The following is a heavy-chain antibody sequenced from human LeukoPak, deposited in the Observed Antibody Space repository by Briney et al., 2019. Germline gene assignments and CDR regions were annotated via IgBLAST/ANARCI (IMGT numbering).Heavy chain of an antibody. CDR3: ARWYYYGSGILDV. CDR2: ILSDSGTTI. CDR1: GFTFSSYT. J-gene: IGHJ6*02. V-gene: IGHV3-48*04. D-gene: IGHD3-10*01. Sequence: GGSLRLSCAASGFTFSSYTMNWVRQAPGAGLEWISSILSDSGTTIHYADSVRGRFTISRDNAKNSLFLQMNSLRAEDTAVYYCARWYYYGSGILDVWGQGTTVTVSS.